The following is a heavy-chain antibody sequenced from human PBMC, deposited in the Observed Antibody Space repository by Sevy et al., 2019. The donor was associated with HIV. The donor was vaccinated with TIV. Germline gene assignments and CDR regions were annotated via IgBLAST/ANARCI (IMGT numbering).Heavy chain of an antibody. CDR2: IIPLFGTA. J-gene: IGHJ5*02. D-gene: IGHD2-2*01. CDR3: ARVSGVGYCSSTSCYDFDP. V-gene: IGHV1-69*05. Sequence: ASVKLSCKASGGTFRSYAISWVRQAPGQGLEWMGGIIPLFGTANYAQKFQGRVTITTDESTSTAYMELSSLRSEDTAVYYCARVSGVGYCSSTSCYDFDPWGQGTLVTVSS. CDR1: GGTFRSYA.